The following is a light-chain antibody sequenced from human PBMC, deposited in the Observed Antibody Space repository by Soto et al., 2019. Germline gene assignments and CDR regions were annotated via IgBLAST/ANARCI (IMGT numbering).Light chain of an antibody. V-gene: IGLV2-8*01. CDR1: SSDVGAYNY. J-gene: IGLJ1*01. CDR3: SSRAGSNNYV. CDR2: EVS. Sequence: QSALTQPPSASGSPGQSVTISCTGTSSDVGAYNYVSWYQQHPGKAPKLMIYEVSKRPSGVPDRFSGSKSGNTASLTFSGLQAEDEADYYCSSRAGSNNYVFGTGTKVTVL.